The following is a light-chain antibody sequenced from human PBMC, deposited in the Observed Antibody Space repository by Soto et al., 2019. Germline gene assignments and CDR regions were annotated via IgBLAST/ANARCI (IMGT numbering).Light chain of an antibody. J-gene: IGKJ5*01. CDR1: QDIGSV. V-gene: IGKV1-8*01. Sequence: MTQSPLSLPVTPGEPASITCRASQDIGSVLAWYQQKPGTAPKVLISGASDLHGGVPSRFSGSGSRTDFTLTITHLQSEDFATYYCQHYLNYPITFGQGTRLEI. CDR3: QHYLNYPIT. CDR2: GAS.